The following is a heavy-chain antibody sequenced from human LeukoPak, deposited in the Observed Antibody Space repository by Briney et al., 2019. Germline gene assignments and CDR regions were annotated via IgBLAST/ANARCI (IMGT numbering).Heavy chain of an antibody. J-gene: IGHJ4*02. V-gene: IGHV4-34*01. D-gene: IGHD6-13*01. CDR3: ARAYSPPQWSPFDY. CDR1: GGSFSGYY. CDR2: IYYSGST. Sequence: SETLSLTCAVYGGSFSGYYWSWIRQPPGKGLEWIGSIYYSGSTYYKPSFKSRVTISLDTSKNQFSLKLSSVTAADTAVYYCARAYSPPQWSPFDYWGQGTLVTVSS.